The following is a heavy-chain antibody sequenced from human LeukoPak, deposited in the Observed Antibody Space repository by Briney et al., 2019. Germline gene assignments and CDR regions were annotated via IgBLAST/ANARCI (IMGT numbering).Heavy chain of an antibody. D-gene: IGHD6-13*01. CDR3: TKVRSGSSSWALRVFDY. CDR2: ISPAGGTT. V-gene: IGHV3-23*01. CDR1: GLTFSIYG. J-gene: IGHJ4*02. Sequence: GGSLRLSCAVSGLTFSIYGMHWVRQLPGGGLEWVSTISPAGGTTYYAESMKGRFTISRDNSKSTLYLQMNSLRVEDTAVYYCTKVRSGSSSWALRVFDYWGQGALVTVSS.